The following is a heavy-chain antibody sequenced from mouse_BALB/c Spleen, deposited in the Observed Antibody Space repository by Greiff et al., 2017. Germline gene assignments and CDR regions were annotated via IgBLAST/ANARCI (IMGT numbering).Heavy chain of an antibody. CDR3: ALYYDYDGFAY. V-gene: IGHV1S135*01. J-gene: IGHJ3*01. Sequence: LVESGPELMKPGASVKISCKASGYSFTSYYMHWVKQSHGKSLEWIGYIDPFNGGTSYNQKFKGKATLTVDKSSSTAYMHLSSLTSEDSAVYYCALYYDYDGFAYWGQGTLVTVSA. D-gene: IGHD2-4*01. CDR1: GYSFTSYY. CDR2: IDPFNGGT.